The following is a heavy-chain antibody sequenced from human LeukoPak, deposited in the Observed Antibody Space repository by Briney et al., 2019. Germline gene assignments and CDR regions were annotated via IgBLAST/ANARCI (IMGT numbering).Heavy chain of an antibody. J-gene: IGHJ4*02. D-gene: IGHD3-22*01. V-gene: IGHV1-18*01. CDR1: GYTFNNYG. Sequence: GASVKVSCKASGYTFNNYGITWVRQAPGQGLEWMGWISAYNGNTNYAQKLQGRVTMTTDTSTSTAYMELRSLRSDDTAVYYCASLRGYYYDSSGSYYFDYWGQGTLVTVSS. CDR3: ASLRGYYYDSSGSYYFDY. CDR2: ISAYNGNT.